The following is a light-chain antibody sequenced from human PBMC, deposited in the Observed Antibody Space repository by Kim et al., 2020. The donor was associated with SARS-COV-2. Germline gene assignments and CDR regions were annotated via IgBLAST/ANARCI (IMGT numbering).Light chain of an antibody. CDR2: STT. J-gene: IGLJ3*02. Sequence: GRTVTHPCPSRNGQVTGVYSPNWIQQKPGQAPRALFYSTTKRHSWPPARFSGPPLGGKAPLTVSGVQPEDEAEYFSLLYFGSGWVFGGGTKVTVL. CDR3: LLYFGSGWV. CDR1: NGQVTGVYS. V-gene: IGLV7-43*01.